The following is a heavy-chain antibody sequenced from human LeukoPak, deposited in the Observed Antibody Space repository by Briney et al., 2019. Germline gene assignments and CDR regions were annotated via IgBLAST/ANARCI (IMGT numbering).Heavy chain of an antibody. CDR2: IYSGGST. D-gene: IGHD3-9*01. Sequence: GGSLRLSCAASGFTFSSYGMHWVRQAPGKGLECVSLIYSGGSTYYADSVKGRFTISRDSSKNTLYLQMNSLRAEDTAVYYCAAVNYDILTNYYNRYYYYYMDVWGKGTTVTISS. J-gene: IGHJ6*03. V-gene: IGHV3-NL1*01. CDR3: AAVNYDILTNYYNRYYYYYMDV. CDR1: GFTFSSYG.